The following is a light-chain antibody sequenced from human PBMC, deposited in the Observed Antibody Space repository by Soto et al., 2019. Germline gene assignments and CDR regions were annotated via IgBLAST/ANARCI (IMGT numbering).Light chain of an antibody. CDR2: GSG. CDR1: SAKIGASYD. V-gene: IGLV1-40*01. J-gene: IGLJ1*01. CDR3: QSYDSSLSGYV. Sequence: QSVLTQPPSVSGSPGQSVTSSCSGISAKIGASYDVHWYQQLPGTAPKVVIYGSGNRPSGVPDRFSGSKSGTSASLAIAGLQAEDEADYYCQSYDSSLSGYVFGTGTKVTVL.